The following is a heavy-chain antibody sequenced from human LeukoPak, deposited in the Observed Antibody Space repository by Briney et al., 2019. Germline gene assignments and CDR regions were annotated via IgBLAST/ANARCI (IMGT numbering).Heavy chain of an antibody. J-gene: IGHJ4*02. CDR1: GGSISSYY. D-gene: IGHD1-26*01. Sequence: SETLSLTCTVSGGSISSYYWSWIRQPPGKGLEWIGYIYYSGSINYNPSLKSRVTISVDTSKNQFSLKLSSVTAADTAVYYCARANIVGATLDYWGQGTLVTVSS. CDR3: ARANIVGATLDY. CDR2: IYYSGSI. V-gene: IGHV4-59*01.